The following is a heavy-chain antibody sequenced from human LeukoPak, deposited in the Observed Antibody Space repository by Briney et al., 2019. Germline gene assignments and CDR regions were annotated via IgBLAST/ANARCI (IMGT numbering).Heavy chain of an antibody. J-gene: IGHJ4*02. D-gene: IGHD3-3*01. CDR3: ARGKPQRYYDFWSGINNIDTYFDY. V-gene: IGHV4-34*01. Sequence: SETLSLTCAVYGGSFSGYYWSWIRQPPGKGLEWIGEINHSGSTNYNPSLKSRVTISVDTSKNQFSLKLSSVTAADTAVYYCARGKPQRYYDFWSGINNIDTYFDYWGQGTLVTVSS. CDR2: INHSGST. CDR1: GGSFSGYY.